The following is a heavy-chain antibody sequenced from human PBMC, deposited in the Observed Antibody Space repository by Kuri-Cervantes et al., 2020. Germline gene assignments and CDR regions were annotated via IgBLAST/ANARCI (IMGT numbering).Heavy chain of an antibody. D-gene: IGHD2-15*01. V-gene: IGHV3-30-3*01. J-gene: IGHJ3*02. CDR3: ASEYCSGGSCHSVDAFDI. CDR1: GFTFSSYA. CDR2: ISYDGSNK. Sequence: GGSLRLSCAASGFTFSSYAMHWVRQAPGKGLEWVAVISYDGSNKYYADSVKGRFTISRDNSKNTLYLQMNSLRAEDTAVYYCASEYCSGGSCHSVDAFDIWGQGTMVTVSS.